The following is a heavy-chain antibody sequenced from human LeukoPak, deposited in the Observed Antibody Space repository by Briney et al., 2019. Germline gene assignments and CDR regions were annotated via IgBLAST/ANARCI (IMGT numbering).Heavy chain of an antibody. CDR1: GFTFSSYA. Sequence: GGSLRLSCAASGFTFSSYAMSWVRQAPGKGLEWVSAISGSGGSTYYADSVKGRFTISRDNSKNTLYLQMNSLRAEDTAVYYCAKVAVVNPVGSYHYYYYYGMDVWGQGTTVTVSS. J-gene: IGHJ6*02. CDR2: ISGSGGST. CDR3: AKVAVVNPVGSYHYYYYYGMDV. V-gene: IGHV3-23*01. D-gene: IGHD2-15*01.